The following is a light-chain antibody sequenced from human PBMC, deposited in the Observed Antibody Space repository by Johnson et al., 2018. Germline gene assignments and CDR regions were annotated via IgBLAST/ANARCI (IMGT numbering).Light chain of an antibody. J-gene: IGLJ1*01. CDR1: SSNIGNNY. Sequence: QSVLTQPPSVSAAPGQKVTISCSGSSSNIGNNYVSWYQQLPGTAPKLLIYENNKRPSGIPDRFSGSKSGTSATLGITGLQTGDEADYYCGTWDSGLSAGHVCGTGTKVTVL. CDR2: ENN. V-gene: IGLV1-51*02. CDR3: GTWDSGLSAGHV.